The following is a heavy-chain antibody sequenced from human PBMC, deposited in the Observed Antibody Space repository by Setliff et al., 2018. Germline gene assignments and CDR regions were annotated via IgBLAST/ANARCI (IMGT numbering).Heavy chain of an antibody. J-gene: IGHJ4*02. CDR2: VTVYNGNT. CDR3: ARVEGMVRGKNILRHFDY. D-gene: IGHD1-26*01. V-gene: IGHV1-18*01. Sequence: ASVKVSCKASGYTFNNYGITWVRQAPGQGLEWMGWVTVYNGNTKYAQNLQGRLTLTTDISTSTAYMELGSLTTDDTAVYYCARVEGMVRGKNILRHFDYWGQGIQVTVSS. CDR1: GYTFNNYG.